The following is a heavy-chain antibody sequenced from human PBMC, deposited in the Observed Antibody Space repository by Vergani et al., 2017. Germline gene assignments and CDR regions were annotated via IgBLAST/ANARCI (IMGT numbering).Heavy chain of an antibody. CDR1: GFTFSSYG. Sequence: QVQLVESGGGVVQPGRSLRLSCAASGFTFSSYGMHWVRQAPGKGLEWVAVISYDGSNKYYADSVKGRFTISRDNSKNTLYLQMNSLRAEDTAVYYCAKGPYDSSGYYYADYWGQGTLVTVSS. D-gene: IGHD3-22*01. CDR2: ISYDGSNK. J-gene: IGHJ4*02. CDR3: AKGPYDSSGYYYADY. V-gene: IGHV3-30*18.